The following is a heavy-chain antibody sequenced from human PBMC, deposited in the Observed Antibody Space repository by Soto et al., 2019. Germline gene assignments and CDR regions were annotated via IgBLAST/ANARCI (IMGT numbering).Heavy chain of an antibody. CDR1: GYTFTGYY. CDR2: INPNSGGT. V-gene: IGHV1-2*02. CDR3: ARDYYGSGSSQNYYYGMDV. D-gene: IGHD3-10*01. J-gene: IGHJ6*02. Sequence: ASVKVSCKASGYTFTGYYMHWVRQAPGQGLEWMGWINPNSGGTNYTQKFRGRVTVSTDTSITTTYMELSSLTSDDTAVYYCARDYYGSGSSQNYYYGMDVWGQGTTVTVSS.